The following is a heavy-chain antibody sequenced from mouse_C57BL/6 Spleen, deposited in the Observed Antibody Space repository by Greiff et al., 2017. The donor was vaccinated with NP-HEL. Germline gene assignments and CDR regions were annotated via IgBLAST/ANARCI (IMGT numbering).Heavy chain of an antibody. V-gene: IGHV1-18*01. CDR2: INPNNGGT. CDR1: GYTFTDYN. D-gene: IGHD1-1*01. CDR3: AFTTVTAYWYFDV. Sequence: EVQLQQSGPELVKPGASVKIPCKASGYTFTDYNMDWVKQSHGKSLEWIGDINPNNGGTIYNQKFKGKATLTVDKSSSTAYMDLRSLTSEDTAVYYCAFTTVTAYWYFDVWGTGTTVTVSS. J-gene: IGHJ1*03.